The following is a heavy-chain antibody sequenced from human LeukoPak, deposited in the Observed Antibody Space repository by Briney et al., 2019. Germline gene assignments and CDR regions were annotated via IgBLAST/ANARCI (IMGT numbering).Heavy chain of an antibody. V-gene: IGHV1-46*01. Sequence: ASVKGSCKASGYTFTTYYMHWVRQAPGRGLEWMGIINPSGGSTRYAQQFQGRITLTRDTSTSAVYMELSSLTSDDTAVYYCARGGMGIQLWSFDYWGRGTLVTVSS. J-gene: IGHJ4*02. CDR1: GYTFTTYY. CDR3: ARGGMGIQLWSFDY. CDR2: INPSGGST. D-gene: IGHD5-18*01.